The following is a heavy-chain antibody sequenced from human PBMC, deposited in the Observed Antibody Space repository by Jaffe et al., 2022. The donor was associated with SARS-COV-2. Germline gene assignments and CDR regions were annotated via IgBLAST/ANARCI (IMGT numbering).Heavy chain of an antibody. V-gene: IGHV4-31*03. D-gene: IGHD5-18*01. CDR1: GGSISSGDYY. CDR3: ARELLRVDTAMAERRIDY. J-gene: IGHJ4*02. Sequence: QVQLQESGPGLVKPSQTLSLTCTVSGGSISSGDYYWSWIRQHPGKGLEWIGYIYYSGSTYYNPSLKSRVTISVDTSKNQFSLKLSSVTAADTAVYYCARELLRVDTAMAERRIDYWGQGTLVTVSS. CDR2: IYYSGST.